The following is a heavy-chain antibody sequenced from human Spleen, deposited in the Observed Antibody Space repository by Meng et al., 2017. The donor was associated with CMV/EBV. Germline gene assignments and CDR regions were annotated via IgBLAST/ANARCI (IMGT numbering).Heavy chain of an antibody. Sequence: YYWRWIRPPPGQGLEWIGEINHSGSTNYNPSLKSRVTISVDTSKNQFSLKLSSVTAADTAVYYCARASHVYYDFWSGHSALYNWFDPWGQGTLVTVSS. V-gene: IGHV4-34*01. CDR3: ARASHVYYDFWSGHSALYNWFDP. D-gene: IGHD3-3*01. CDR1: YY. CDR2: INHSGST. J-gene: IGHJ5*02.